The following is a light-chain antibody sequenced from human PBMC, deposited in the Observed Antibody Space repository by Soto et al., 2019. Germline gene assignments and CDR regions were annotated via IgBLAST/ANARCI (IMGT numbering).Light chain of an antibody. J-gene: IGKJ4*01. V-gene: IGKV1-9*01. Sequence: IQLTQSPSSLSASVGDRVTITCRARQGISSYLAWYQQKPGQAPNLLIYAASTLQSGVPSRFSGSGSGTEFTLTISSLQPEDFATYYCQQFKSYPLTFGGGTKVDIK. CDR2: AAS. CDR1: QGISSY. CDR3: QQFKSYPLT.